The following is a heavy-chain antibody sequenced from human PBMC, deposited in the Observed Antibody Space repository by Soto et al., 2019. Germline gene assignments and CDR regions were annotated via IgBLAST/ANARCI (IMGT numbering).Heavy chain of an antibody. V-gene: IGHV1-8*01. CDR3: ARGWGRWPHEKPGDY. Sequence: QVQLVQSGAELKKPGASVMVSCKASGYTFTTYDINWVRQATGQGLEWMGWMNPNSGNTGYAQKFQGRLTMTRDTSTGTAYMELSSLRSEDTAIYFCARGWGRWPHEKPGDYWGQGTLVTVSS. CDR1: GYTFTTYD. J-gene: IGHJ4*02. CDR2: MNPNSGNT. D-gene: IGHD3-16*01.